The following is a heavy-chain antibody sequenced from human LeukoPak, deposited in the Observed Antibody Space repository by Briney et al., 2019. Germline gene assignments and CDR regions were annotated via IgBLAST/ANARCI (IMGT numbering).Heavy chain of an antibody. V-gene: IGHV4-30-4*01. CDR1: GGSISSGDYY. CDR2: IYYSGST. D-gene: IGHD5-12*01. Sequence: SETLSLTCTVSGGSISSGDYYWSWIRQPPGKGLEWIGYIYYSGSTYYNPSLKSRVTISVDTSKNQFSLKPSSVTAADTAVYYCARDSGYGHDAFDIWGQGTMVTVSS. J-gene: IGHJ3*02. CDR3: ARDSGYGHDAFDI.